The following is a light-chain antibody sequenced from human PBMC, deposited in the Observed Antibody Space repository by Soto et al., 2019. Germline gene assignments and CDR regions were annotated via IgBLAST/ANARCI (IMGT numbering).Light chain of an antibody. CDR3: SSYTSSSTLLYV. Sequence: QSALTQLAYVPGSPGQSITISCTGTSSDVGGYNYVSWYQQHPGKAPKLMIYDVTNRPSGVSNRFSGSKSGNTASLTISGLQAEDEADYYCSSYTSSSTLLYVFGTGTKVTVL. J-gene: IGLJ1*01. CDR1: SSDVGGYNY. CDR2: DVT. V-gene: IGLV2-14*01.